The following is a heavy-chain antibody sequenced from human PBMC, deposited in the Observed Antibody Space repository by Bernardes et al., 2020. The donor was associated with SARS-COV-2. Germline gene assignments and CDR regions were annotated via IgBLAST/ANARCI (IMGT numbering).Heavy chain of an antibody. J-gene: IGHJ4*02. V-gene: IGHV4-39*01. Sequence: SETLSLTCTVSGGSVSTTDSDWGWIRQPPGKGLEWIGSIYYTGSTYYNPSLKSRVTISLGTSENQFSLKLSSLTAADTAVYYCVSMIVGAKVDFWGQGTLVTVSS. CDR1: GGSVSTTDSD. CDR3: VSMIVGAKVDF. CDR2: IYYTGST. D-gene: IGHD1-26*01.